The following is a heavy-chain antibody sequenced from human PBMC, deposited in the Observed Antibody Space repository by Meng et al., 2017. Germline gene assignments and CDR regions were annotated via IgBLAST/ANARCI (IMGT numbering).Heavy chain of an antibody. CDR3: ARETDDMVRGVRPLYYFDY. CDR2: TYYRSMWYN. J-gene: IGHJ4*02. V-gene: IGHV6-1*01. CDR1: GDSVSSNTAA. D-gene: IGHD3-10*01. Sequence: SQTLSLTCAISGDSVSSNTAAWSWIRQSPSRGLEWLARTYYRSMWYNDYAVSVQSRITINADTSKNQFSLQLSSATAADTAVYYCARETDDMVRGVRPLYYFDYWGQGTLVTVSS.